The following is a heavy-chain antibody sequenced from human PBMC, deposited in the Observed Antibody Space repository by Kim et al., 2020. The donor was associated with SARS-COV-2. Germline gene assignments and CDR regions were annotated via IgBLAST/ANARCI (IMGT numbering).Heavy chain of an antibody. J-gene: IGHJ4*02. CDR3: TTAPDYPNTHY. CDR2: TE. Sequence: TEDYAAAVKGRFTISRDDSKNMLYLQMNRLKSEDTAMYFCTTAPDYPNTHYWGQGTLVIVSS. V-gene: IGHV3-15*01. D-gene: IGHD4-17*01.